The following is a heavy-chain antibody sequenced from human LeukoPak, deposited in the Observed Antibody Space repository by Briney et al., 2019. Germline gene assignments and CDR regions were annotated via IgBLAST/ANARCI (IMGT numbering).Heavy chain of an antibody. V-gene: IGHV1-18*01. CDR2: ISAYNGNT. J-gene: IGHJ4*02. CDR1: GYTFTSYG. CDR3: ARVGLRFLEWLPYYFDY. Sequence: GASVKVSCKASGYTFTSYGISWVRQAPGQGLEWMGWISAYNGNTNYAQKLQGRVTMTTDTSTSTAYMELRSLRSDDTAVYYCARVGLRFLEWLPYYFDYWGQGTLVTVSS. D-gene: IGHD3-3*01.